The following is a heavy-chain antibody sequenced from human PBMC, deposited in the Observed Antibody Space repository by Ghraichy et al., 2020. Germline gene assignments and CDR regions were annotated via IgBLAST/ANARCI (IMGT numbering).Heavy chain of an antibody. CDR2: INHSGST. V-gene: IGHV4-34*01. CDR3: ARETRFKTLPDSSGWFMAFDY. CDR1: GGSFSGYY. D-gene: IGHD6-19*01. J-gene: IGHJ4*02. Sequence: SQTLSLTCAVYGGSFSGYYWSWIRQPPGKGLEWIGEINHSGSTNYNPSLKSRVTISVDTSKNQFSLKLSSVTAADTAVYYCARETRFKTLPDSSGWFMAFDYWGQGTLVTVSS.